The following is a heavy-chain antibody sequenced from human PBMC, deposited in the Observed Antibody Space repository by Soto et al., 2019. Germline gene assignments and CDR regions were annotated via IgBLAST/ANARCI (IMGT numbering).Heavy chain of an antibody. Sequence: QVQLVESGGGVVQPGRSLRLSCAASGFTFSSYGMHWVRQAPGKGLEWVAVISYDGSNKYYADSVKGRFTISRDNSKNTLYQQMNSLRAEDTAVYYCAKGGIAVAGTGYHYGMDVWGQGTTVTVSS. D-gene: IGHD6-19*01. CDR2: ISYDGSNK. CDR1: GFTFSSYG. CDR3: AKGGIAVAGTGYHYGMDV. V-gene: IGHV3-30*18. J-gene: IGHJ6*02.